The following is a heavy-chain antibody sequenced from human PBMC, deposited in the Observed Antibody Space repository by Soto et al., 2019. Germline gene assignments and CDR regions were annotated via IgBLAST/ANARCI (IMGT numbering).Heavy chain of an antibody. CDR1: GGTFNNYG. V-gene: IGHV1-69*01. J-gene: IGHJ4*02. D-gene: IGHD3-9*01. CDR2: IIPMIRRT. CDR3: ASWDYDVLTGFSYDD. Sequence: QVQLVQSGAEVKKPGSSVKVSCKASGGTFNNYGMGWVRQAPGQGLEWMGGIIPMIRRTNYAQKFQGRVTLTADSSRSTAYMDLRSLRSEDTAVYYCASWDYDVLTGFSYDDWGQGTLVTVSS.